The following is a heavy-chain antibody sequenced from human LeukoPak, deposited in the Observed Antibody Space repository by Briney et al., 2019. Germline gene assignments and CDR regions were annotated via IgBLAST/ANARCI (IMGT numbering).Heavy chain of an antibody. J-gene: IGHJ6*03. CDR2: INHSGST. D-gene: IGHD2/OR15-2a*01. CDR3: ARAAFRSYYYMDV. V-gene: IGHV4-34*01. CDR1: GGSFSGYY. Sequence: SETLSLTCAVYGGSFSGYYWSWIRQPPGKGLEWIGEINHSGSTNYNPSLKSRVTISVDTSKNQVSLKLSSVTAADTAVYYCARAAFRSYYYMDVWGTGTTVTVSS.